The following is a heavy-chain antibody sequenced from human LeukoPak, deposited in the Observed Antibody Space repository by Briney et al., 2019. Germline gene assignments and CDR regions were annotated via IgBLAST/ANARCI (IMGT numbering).Heavy chain of an antibody. V-gene: IGHV3-30*18. Sequence: GGSLRLSCAASGFTFSGYWMHWVRQAPGKGLEWVAVISYDGSNKYYADSVKGRFTISRDNSKNTLYLQMNSLRAEDTAVYYCAKGAYYYDSSGYLDSEYFQHWGQGTLVTVSS. CDR3: AKGAYYYDSSGYLDSEYFQH. J-gene: IGHJ1*01. CDR2: ISYDGSNK. CDR1: GFTFSGYW. D-gene: IGHD3-22*01.